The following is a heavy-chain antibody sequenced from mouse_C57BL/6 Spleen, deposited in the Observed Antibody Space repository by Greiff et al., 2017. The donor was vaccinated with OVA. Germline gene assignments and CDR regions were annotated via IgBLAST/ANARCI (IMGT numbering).Heavy chain of an antibody. Sequence: QVQLQQSGAELMKPGASVKLSCKATGYTFTGYWIEWVKQRPGHGLEWIGEILPGSGSTNYNEKFKGKATFTADTSSNTAYMQLSSLTTEDSAIYYCARYYDYRSSYEWLYAMDYWGQGTSVTVSS. D-gene: IGHD1-1*01. CDR1: GYTFTGYW. CDR2: ILPGSGST. CDR3: ARYYDYRSSYEWLYAMDY. V-gene: IGHV1-9*01. J-gene: IGHJ4*01.